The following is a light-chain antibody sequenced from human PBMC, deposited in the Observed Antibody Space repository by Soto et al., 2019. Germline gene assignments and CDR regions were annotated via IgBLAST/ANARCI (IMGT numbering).Light chain of an antibody. CDR3: QQYGSSPWT. V-gene: IGKV3-20*01. Sequence: EIGLTQSPGTLSLSPGERVTLSCRASQSVSSTYLAWYQQKPGQAPRLLIYGASSRAAGIPDRFSGSGSGTDFTLTLNRLEPDDFAVYYCQQYGSSPWTFGQGTKVEIK. CDR2: GAS. J-gene: IGKJ1*01. CDR1: QSVSSTY.